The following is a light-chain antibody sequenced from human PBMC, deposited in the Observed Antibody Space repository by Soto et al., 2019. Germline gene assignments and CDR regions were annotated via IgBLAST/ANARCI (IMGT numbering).Light chain of an antibody. J-gene: IGLJ2*01. CDR2: DVS. CDR1: SSDVGGYDY. CDR3: STYISSSDLVV. Sequence: QSVLTQPASVSGSPGQSITISCTGTSSDVGGYDYVSWYQQHPGKAPKLMIYDVSNRPSGVSNRFSGSKSGNTASLTISGLQAEDEADYSCSTYISSSDLVVFRGGTKVTVL. V-gene: IGLV2-14*03.